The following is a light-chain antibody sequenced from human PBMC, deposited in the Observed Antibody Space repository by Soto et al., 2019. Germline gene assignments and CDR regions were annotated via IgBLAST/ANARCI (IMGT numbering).Light chain of an antibody. J-gene: IGKJ5*01. Sequence: EIVLTQSPATLSVSPGERVALSCRASQGIGSTLAWYRQQPGQAPGLLIYDSNIRATGVPARFSGTRSGTEFTLTISGLQSEDFAIYYCQQRNNWPPITFGQGTRLEIK. CDR1: QGIGST. CDR3: QQRNNWPPIT. V-gene: IGKV3-15*01. CDR2: DSN.